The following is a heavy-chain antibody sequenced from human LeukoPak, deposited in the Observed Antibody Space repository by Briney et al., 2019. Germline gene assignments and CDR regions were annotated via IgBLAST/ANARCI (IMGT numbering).Heavy chain of an antibody. CDR2: ISPSVAST. J-gene: IGHJ5*02. CDR1: RYTVTDYY. V-gene: IGHV1-46*01. CDR3: ARGEVTNWFDP. D-gene: IGHD2-21*02. Sequence: GASVKVSCKASRYTVTDYYMHWVRQAPGQGLEWMGIISPSVASTTHAQKFQGRVTMPRDMSTSTVYMELSSRRSDDTAVYYCARGEVTNWFDPWGQGTLVTVSS.